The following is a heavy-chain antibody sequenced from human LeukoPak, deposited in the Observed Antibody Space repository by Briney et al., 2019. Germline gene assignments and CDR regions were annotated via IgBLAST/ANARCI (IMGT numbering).Heavy chain of an antibody. V-gene: IGHV5-10-1*01. J-gene: IGHJ3*02. Sequence: GESLEISFKGSGYSFTSYWLGWGRPMPGKGQEWMERIDPSDYYNIYRPSFQGHVTISADKSISTAYLQWSSLKASDTAMYYCARLRVRGVIGAFDIWGQGTMVIVSS. CDR2: IDPSDYYN. D-gene: IGHD3-10*01. CDR1: GYSFTSYW. CDR3: ARLRVRGVIGAFDI.